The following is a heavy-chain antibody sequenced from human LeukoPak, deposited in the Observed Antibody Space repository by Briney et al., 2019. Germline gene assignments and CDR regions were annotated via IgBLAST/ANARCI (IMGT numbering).Heavy chain of an antibody. D-gene: IGHD3-9*01. J-gene: IGHJ4*02. CDR3: ARERYFDWLLEDFDY. V-gene: IGHV4-38-2*02. CDR1: SYSISSGYY. Sequence: SETLSLTCTVSSYSISSGYYWGRIRQPPGKGLGWIGSIYHSGSTYYNPSLKSRVTISVDTSKNQFSLKLSSVTAADTAVYYCARERYFDWLLEDFDYWGQGTLVTVSS. CDR2: IYHSGST.